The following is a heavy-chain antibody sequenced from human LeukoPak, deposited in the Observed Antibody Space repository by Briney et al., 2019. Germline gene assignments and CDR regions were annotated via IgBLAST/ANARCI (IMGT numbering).Heavy chain of an antibody. CDR2: ISSSSSYI. CDR1: GFTFSSYS. V-gene: IGHV3-21*01. J-gene: IGHJ6*03. CDR3: ARGGEDIVVVPAAMGYYYYMDV. Sequence: GGSLRLSCAASGFTFSSYSMNWVRQAPGKGLEWVSSISSSSSYIYYVDSVKGRFTISRDNAKNSLYLQMNSLRAEDTAVYYCARGGEDIVVVPAAMGYYYYMDVWGKGTTVTVSS. D-gene: IGHD2-2*01.